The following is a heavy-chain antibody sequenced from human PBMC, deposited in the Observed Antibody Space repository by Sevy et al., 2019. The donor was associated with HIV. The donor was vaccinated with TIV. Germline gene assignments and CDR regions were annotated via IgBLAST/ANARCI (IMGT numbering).Heavy chain of an antibody. V-gene: IGHV3-30*18. CDR2: ISYDGSNE. CDR3: AKDVRGRKATGMGDY. CDR1: GFTFSSYG. Sequence: GGSLRLSCVASGFTFSSYGMHWVRQAPGKGLECVALISYDGSNEYYTDSVKGRFTISRDNSRNTLHLQMSGLRTGDTAVYYCAKDVRGRKATGMGDYWGQGTLVTVSS. D-gene: IGHD1-1*01. J-gene: IGHJ4*02.